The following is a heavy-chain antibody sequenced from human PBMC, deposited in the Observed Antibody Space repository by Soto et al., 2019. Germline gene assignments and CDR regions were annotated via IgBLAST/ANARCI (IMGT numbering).Heavy chain of an antibody. CDR3: AKDGLASLLRYLLTLGYYFDY. CDR1: GFTFSSYG. J-gene: IGHJ4*02. V-gene: IGHV3-30*18. D-gene: IGHD3-9*01. CDR2: ISYDGSNK. Sequence: QVQLVESGGGVVQPGRSLRLSCAASGFTFSSYGMHWVRQAPGKGLEWVAVISYDGSNKYYADSVKGRFTISRDNSKNTLYLQMNSLRAEDTAVYYCAKDGLASLLRYLLTLGYYFDYWGQGTLVTVSS.